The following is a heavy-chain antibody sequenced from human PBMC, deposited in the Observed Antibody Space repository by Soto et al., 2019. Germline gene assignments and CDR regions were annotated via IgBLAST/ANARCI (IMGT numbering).Heavy chain of an antibody. V-gene: IGHV3-21*01. CDR1: GFTFSSYS. Sequence: GGSLRLSCAASGFTFSSYSMNWVRQAPGKGLEWVSSISSSSSYIYYADSVKGRFTISRDNAKNSLYLQMNSLRAEDTAVYYCARVPVGRWLQLGAFDIWGQGTMVTVSS. CDR3: ARVPVGRWLQLGAFDI. D-gene: IGHD5-12*01. CDR2: ISSSSSYI. J-gene: IGHJ3*02.